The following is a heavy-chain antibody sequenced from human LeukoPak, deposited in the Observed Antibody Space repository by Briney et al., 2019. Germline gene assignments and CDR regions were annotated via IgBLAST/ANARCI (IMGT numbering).Heavy chain of an antibody. CDR1: GYTFTGYY. V-gene: IGHV1-2*02. CDR2: INPNSGGT. CDR3: ARTRLTGDPYEAFDI. J-gene: IGHJ3*02. D-gene: IGHD7-27*01. Sequence: GASVNVSCKASGYTFTGYYKHCVRQAPGQGLEWMGWINPNSGGTKYAQKFQGRVTMTRDTSITTAYMELTSLEFDDTAVYYCARTRLTGDPYEAFDIWGQGTMVTVSS.